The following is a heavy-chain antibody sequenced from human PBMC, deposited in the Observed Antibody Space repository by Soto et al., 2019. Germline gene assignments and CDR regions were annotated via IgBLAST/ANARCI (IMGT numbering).Heavy chain of an antibody. CDR2: IWYDGSNK. CDR3: ARVPGPYYFDY. CDR1: GFTFSSYG. J-gene: IGHJ4*02. Sequence: GGSLRLSCAASGFTFSSYGMHWVRQAPGKGLEWVAVIWYDGSNKYYADSVKGRFTISRDNSKNTLYLQMNSLRAEDTAVYYCARVPGPYYFDYWGQGTLVTVSS. V-gene: IGHV3-33*01.